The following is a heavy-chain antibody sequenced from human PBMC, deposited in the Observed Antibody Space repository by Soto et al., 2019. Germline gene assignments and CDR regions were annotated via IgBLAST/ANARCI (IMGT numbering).Heavy chain of an antibody. D-gene: IGHD2-2*01. CDR2: ISGSDAGT. Sequence: EVQLLESGGGLVQPGGSLRLSCEASGFTFSSHAMSWVRQAPGKGLEWVSAISGSDAGTFDADSVRGRFTISRDNPKNTLYLHMTSLRVEDTAIFCCTTDPCTRSSCYFALWGQGNLVTVSS. V-gene: IGHV3-23*01. CDR1: GFTFSSHA. J-gene: IGHJ4*02. CDR3: TTDPCTRSSCYFAL.